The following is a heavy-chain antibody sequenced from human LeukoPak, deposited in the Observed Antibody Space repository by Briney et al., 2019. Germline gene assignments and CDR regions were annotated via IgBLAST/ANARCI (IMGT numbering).Heavy chain of an antibody. CDR2: INSRSTYI. J-gene: IGHJ6*02. Sequence: PGGSLRLSCGASGFTFSNYNMNWVRQAPGEGLEWVSSINSRSTYIFYADSVMGRFTIPRDNAKNSLFLQMNSLRAEDTAVYYCARHDPVGHYQRGMDVWGQGTTVIVSS. D-gene: IGHD1-26*01. V-gene: IGHV3-21*01. CDR1: GFTFSNYN. CDR3: ARHDPVGHYQRGMDV.